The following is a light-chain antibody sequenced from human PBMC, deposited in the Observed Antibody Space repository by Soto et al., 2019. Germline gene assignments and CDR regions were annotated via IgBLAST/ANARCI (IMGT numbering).Light chain of an antibody. CDR1: SSDVGGYNY. J-gene: IGLJ2*01. Sequence: QSALTQPASVSGSPGQSITISCTGTSSDVGGYNYVSWYQQHPGKAPKLMIYEVSNRPSGVSNRFSGSKSGNMASLTISGLQAEDEADYYCSSYTSSTTQGVFGGGTKLTVL. CDR3: SSYTSSTTQGV. V-gene: IGLV2-14*01. CDR2: EVS.